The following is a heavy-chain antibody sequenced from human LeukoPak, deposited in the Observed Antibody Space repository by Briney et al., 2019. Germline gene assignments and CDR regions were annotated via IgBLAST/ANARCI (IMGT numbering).Heavy chain of an antibody. CDR2: MNPNSGNT. J-gene: IGHJ4*02. Sequence: GASVKVSCTASVYTFTSYDINWVRQAPGQGLEWMGWMNPNSGNTGYAQKFQGRVTMTRNTSISTAYMELSSLRSEDTAVYYCARSFRMTATDYWGQGTLVTVSS. V-gene: IGHV1-8*01. D-gene: IGHD2-21*02. CDR1: VYTFTSYD. CDR3: ARSFRMTATDY.